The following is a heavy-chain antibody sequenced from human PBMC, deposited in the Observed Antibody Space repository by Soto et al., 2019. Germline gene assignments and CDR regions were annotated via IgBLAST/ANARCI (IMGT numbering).Heavy chain of an antibody. V-gene: IGHV3-13*01. J-gene: IGHJ4*02. CDR1: GFTFTSYD. CDR3: TRGAAGFDY. Sequence: GGSLRLSCAASGFTFTSYDFHWVRQATGKGLEWVSAIGTAGDTYYAGSVKGRFTISRENAKNSLYLQMNSLRVGDTAVYYCTRGAAGFDYWGQGTLVTVSS. D-gene: IGHD6-13*01. CDR2: IGTAGDT.